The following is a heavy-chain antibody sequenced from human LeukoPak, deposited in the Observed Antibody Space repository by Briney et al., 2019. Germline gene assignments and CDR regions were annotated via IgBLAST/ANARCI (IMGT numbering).Heavy chain of an antibody. CDR3: AREGITGTAYFDY. V-gene: IGHV3-21*01. Sequence: GGSLRLSCAASGFTFSSYSMNWVRQAPGKGLEWVSSISSSSSYIYYADSVKGRFTISRDNAKNSLYLQMNSLRAEDTAVYYCAREGITGTAYFDYWGQGNLVTVSS. CDR1: GFTFSSYS. J-gene: IGHJ4*02. CDR2: ISSSSSYI. D-gene: IGHD1-20*01.